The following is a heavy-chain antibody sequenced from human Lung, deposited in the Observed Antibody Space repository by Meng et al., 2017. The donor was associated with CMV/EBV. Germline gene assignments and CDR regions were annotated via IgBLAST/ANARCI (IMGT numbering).Heavy chain of an antibody. CDR1: GFTFSRYA. V-gene: IGHV3-30*14. J-gene: IGHJ4*02. Sequence: GESLKISWAASGFTFSRYAFHWVRQAPGKGLEWVAVISFDGGTRYYADSVKGRFTISRDSSRNSLYLQLNSLRPEDKAVYYCAREYGSSSAFDYWGQGTVVTVSS. CDR2: ISFDGGTR. D-gene: IGHD6-6*01. CDR3: AREYGSSSAFDY.